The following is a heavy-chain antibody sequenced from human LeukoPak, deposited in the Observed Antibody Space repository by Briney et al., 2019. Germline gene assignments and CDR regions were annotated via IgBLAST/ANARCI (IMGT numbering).Heavy chain of an antibody. CDR2: ISSSSSTI. CDR1: GFTSSSYS. Sequence: GGSLRLSCAASGFTSSSYSMNWVRQAPGTGLEWVSYISSSSSTIYYADSVKGRFTISRDNAKNSLYLQMNSLRAEDTAVYYCARDNQYCSGGSCYPGFFDYWGQGTLVTVSS. J-gene: IGHJ4*02. D-gene: IGHD2-15*01. CDR3: ARDNQYCSGGSCYPGFFDY. V-gene: IGHV3-48*01.